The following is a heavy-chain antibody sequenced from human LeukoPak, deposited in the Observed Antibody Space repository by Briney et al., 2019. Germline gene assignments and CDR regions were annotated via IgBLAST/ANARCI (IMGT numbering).Heavy chain of an antibody. V-gene: IGHV4-34*01. J-gene: IGHJ4*02. CDR1: GGSFSGYY. CDR3: AREEREAIDYYDSSGYLYRGYYFDY. Sequence: SETLSLTCAVYGGSFSGYYWSWIRQPPGKGLEWIGEINHSGSTNYNPSLKSRVTISVDTSKNQFSLKLSSVTAADTAVYYCAREEREAIDYYDSSGYLYRGYYFDYWGQGTLVTVSS. D-gene: IGHD3-22*01. CDR2: INHSGST.